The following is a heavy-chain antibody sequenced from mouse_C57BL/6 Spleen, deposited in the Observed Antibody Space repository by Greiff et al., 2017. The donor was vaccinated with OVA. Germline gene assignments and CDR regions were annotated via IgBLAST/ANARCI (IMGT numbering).Heavy chain of an antibody. CDR1: GYAFTNYL. J-gene: IGHJ4*01. D-gene: IGHD1-1*01. CDR3: ARGFTTVVRYAMDY. Sequence: VKVVESGAELVRPGTSVKVSCKASGYAFTNYLIEWVKQRPGQGLEWIGVINPGSGGTNYNEKFKGKATLTADKSSSTAYMQLSSLTSEDSAVYFCARGFTTVVRYAMDYWGQGTSVTVSS. V-gene: IGHV1-54*01. CDR2: INPGSGGT.